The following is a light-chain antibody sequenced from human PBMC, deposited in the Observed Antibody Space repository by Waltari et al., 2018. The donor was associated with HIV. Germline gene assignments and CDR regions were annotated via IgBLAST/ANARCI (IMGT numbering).Light chain of an antibody. V-gene: IGLV2-14*03. CDR2: DVT. CDR3: SSFTSSVTYV. CDR1: RSDVGGYNH. J-gene: IGLJ1*01. Sequence: QSALTQPASVSGSPGQSITISCTGNRSDVGGYNHVPWYQQHPGKAPKLMLYDVTNRPSGVSNRFSGSKSGNTASLTISGLQAEDEADYYCSSFTSSVTYVFGTGTKVAVL.